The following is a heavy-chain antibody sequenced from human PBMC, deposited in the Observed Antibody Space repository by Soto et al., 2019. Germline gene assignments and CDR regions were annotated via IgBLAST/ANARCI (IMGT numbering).Heavy chain of an antibody. D-gene: IGHD2-2*02. CDR3: ARGIPGYYSKAV. Sequence: DVQMVESGGGFVQPGGSLRLSCAASGFTFSNYWIHWGRQAPGKGLVWVSRIKGNVRRIDYADSVKGRFTISRDNTKNTVYVQMNSLGAEDAAVDYCARGIPGYYSKAVWGPGTRVTVPS. CDR2: IKGNVRRI. V-gene: IGHV3-74*01. CDR1: GFTFSNYW. J-gene: IGHJ6*01.